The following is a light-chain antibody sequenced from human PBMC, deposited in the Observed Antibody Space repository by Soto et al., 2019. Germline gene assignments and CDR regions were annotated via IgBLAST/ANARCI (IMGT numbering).Light chain of an antibody. CDR1: QNVRDQ. CDR2: TAS. V-gene: IGKV3-15*01. CDR3: QQHANWPPLT. J-gene: IGKJ4*01. Sequence: EVVMTQSPATLSVSPGERATLSCRASQNVRDQLVWYQQRPGQAPRLLIHTASTRATGIPARFSGSGSGTEFTLTISSLQSEDVAVYYCQQHANWPPLTFGRGTKVEIK.